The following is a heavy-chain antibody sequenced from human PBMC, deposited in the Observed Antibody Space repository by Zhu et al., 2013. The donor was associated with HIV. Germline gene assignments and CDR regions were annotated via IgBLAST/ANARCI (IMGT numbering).Heavy chain of an antibody. CDR3: ARSEDHYDSSGPLGY. D-gene: IGHD3-22*01. V-gene: IGHV1-2*02. CDR2: INPNSGGT. CDR1: GYTFTGYY. J-gene: IGHJ4*02. Sequence: QVQLVQSGAEVKKPGASVKVSCKASGYTFTGYYMHWVRQAPGQGLEWMGWINPNSGGTDYAQKFRGRVTMTRDTSISTAYMELSSLRSDDTAVYYCARSEDHYDSSGPLGYWGQGILVTVSS.